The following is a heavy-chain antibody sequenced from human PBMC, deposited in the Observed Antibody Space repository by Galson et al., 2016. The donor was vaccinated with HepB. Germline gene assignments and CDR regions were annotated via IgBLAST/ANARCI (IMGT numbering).Heavy chain of an antibody. D-gene: IGHD2-2*01. V-gene: IGHV1-24*01. CDR3: ASIPPIRDCTGTSCYDYGMDV. Sequence: SVKVSCKVSGYTLTELSMHWVRQAPGKGLEWMGGFDPEDGETIYAQKFQDRVTMTEDTSTDTAYMELSSLRSEETAVYYCASIPPIRDCTGTSCYDYGMDVWGQGTTGTVSS. J-gene: IGHJ6*02. CDR2: FDPEDGET. CDR1: GYTLTELS.